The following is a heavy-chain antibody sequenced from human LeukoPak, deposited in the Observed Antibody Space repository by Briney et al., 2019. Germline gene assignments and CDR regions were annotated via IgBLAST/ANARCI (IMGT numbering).Heavy chain of an antibody. CDR1: GLTFSNAW. Sequence: PGGSLRLSCAASGLTFSNAWMSWVRQAAGKGLEWVGRIKSKTDGGTADYAAPVKGRFTIARDGSKNTLSMQMNSLKTDDTAAYYCTTDGTTLIRGAIISLGYWGQETMVTVSS. D-gene: IGHD3-10*01. CDR3: TTDGTTLIRGAIISLGY. V-gene: IGHV3-15*01. CDR2: IKSKTDGGTA. J-gene: IGHJ4*02.